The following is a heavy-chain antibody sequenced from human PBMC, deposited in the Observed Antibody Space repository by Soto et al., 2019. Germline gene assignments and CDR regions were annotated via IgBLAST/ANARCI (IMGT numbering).Heavy chain of an antibody. D-gene: IGHD3-10*01. CDR3: ARDYYGSGSYRLFDY. V-gene: IGHV3-48*02. CDR1: GFNFSSYS. Sequence: PGGSLRLSCAASGFNFSSYSMNWVRQAPGKGLEWVSYISSSSSTIYYADSVKGRFTISRDNAKNSLYLQMNSLRDEDTAVYYCARDYYGSGSYRLFDYWGQGTLVTVSS. J-gene: IGHJ4*02. CDR2: ISSSSSTI.